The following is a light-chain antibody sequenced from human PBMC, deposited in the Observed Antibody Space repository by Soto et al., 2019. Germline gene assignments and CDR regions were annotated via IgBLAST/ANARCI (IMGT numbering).Light chain of an antibody. CDR2: DVS. V-gene: IGLV2-14*01. J-gene: IGLJ2*01. Sequence: QSALTPPASVSGSPGQSITISCTGTSRDVGGYNYVSWYQQHPGKAPKLMIYDVSNRPSGVSNRFSGSKSGNTASLTISGLQAKDEADYYCSSYTSSSTVVFGGGTKVTVL. CDR1: SRDVGGYNY. CDR3: SSYTSSSTVV.